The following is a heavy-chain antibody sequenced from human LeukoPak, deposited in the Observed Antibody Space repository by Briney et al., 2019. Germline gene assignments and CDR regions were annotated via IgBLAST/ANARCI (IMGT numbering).Heavy chain of an antibody. CDR3: ARVPCRGGGCYYYYGLDV. CDR2: IYYSGST. Sequence: SETLSLTCTVSGGSINSYYWSWIRQPPGKGLEWIGYIYYSGSTNYNPSLKSRVTISVDTSKNQFSLKLNSVTAADTAVYYCARVPCRGGGCYYYYGLDVWGQGTTVTVSS. D-gene: IGHD2-15*01. CDR1: GGSINSYY. V-gene: IGHV4-59*01. J-gene: IGHJ6*02.